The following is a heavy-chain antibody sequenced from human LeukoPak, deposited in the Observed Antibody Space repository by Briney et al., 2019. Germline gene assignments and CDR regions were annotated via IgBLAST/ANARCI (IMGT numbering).Heavy chain of an antibody. Sequence: GEYLKISCKGSGYSFTSYWIGWVRQLPGKGGEWMGSIYPGDSDTRYSPSFQGQVTISADKSISTAYLQWSSLKASDTAMYYCARREYDYVWGSYRPWGQGTLVTVSS. V-gene: IGHV5-51*01. CDR2: IYPGDSDT. D-gene: IGHD3-16*02. CDR3: ARREYDYVWGSYRP. J-gene: IGHJ5*02. CDR1: GYSFTSYW.